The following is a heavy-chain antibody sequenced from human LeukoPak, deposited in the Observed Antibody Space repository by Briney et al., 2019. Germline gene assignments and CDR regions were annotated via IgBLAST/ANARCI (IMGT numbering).Heavy chain of an antibody. CDR2: ISGSGTGT. CDR1: GFTFSNYA. V-gene: IGHV3-23*01. D-gene: IGHD3-10*01. CDR3: ARERGKYYYGSGSYYKENAFDI. Sequence: PGGSLRLSCAASGFTFSNYAMSWVRQAPGKGLEWVSGISGSGTGTYYADSVKGRFTISRDNSKNTLYLQMNSLRAEDTAVYYCARERGKYYYGSGSYYKENAFDIWGQGTMVTVSS. J-gene: IGHJ3*02.